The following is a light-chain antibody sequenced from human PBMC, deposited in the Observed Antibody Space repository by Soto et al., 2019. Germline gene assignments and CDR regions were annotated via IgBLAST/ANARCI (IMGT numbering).Light chain of an antibody. CDR3: QQYNSFSPWT. V-gene: IGKV1-5*03. Sequence: DIKMTQSPSTLSASVGDRVTITFRASQSISSWLAWYQQKPGKAPKLLIYKASTLKSGVPSRFSGSASGTEFTLTISSLQPDDFATYYCQQYNSFSPWTFGQGTKVDI. J-gene: IGKJ1*01. CDR2: KAS. CDR1: QSISSW.